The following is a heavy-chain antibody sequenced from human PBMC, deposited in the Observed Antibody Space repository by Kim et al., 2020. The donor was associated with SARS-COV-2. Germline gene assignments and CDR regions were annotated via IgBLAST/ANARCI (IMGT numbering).Heavy chain of an antibody. CDR2: INHNSGGT. V-gene: IGHV1-2*06. J-gene: IGHJ4*02. CDR3: ARVREHIGFDY. Sequence: ASVKVSCKASGYTFTGYYMHWVRQAPGQGLEWMGRINHNSGGTNYAQKFQGRVTMTRDTSISTAYMELSRLRSDDTAVYYCARVREHIGFDYWGQGTLVTVSS. D-gene: IGHD2-21*01. CDR1: GYTFTGYY.